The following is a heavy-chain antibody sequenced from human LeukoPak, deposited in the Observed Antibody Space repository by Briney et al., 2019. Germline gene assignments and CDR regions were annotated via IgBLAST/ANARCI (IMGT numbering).Heavy chain of an antibody. CDR2: MNPNSGNT. V-gene: IGHV1-8*01. D-gene: IGHD3-9*01. CDR1: GYTFTSYD. CDR3: ARGVDILTGSNWFDP. J-gene: IGHJ5*02. Sequence: ASVKVSYKASGYTFTSYDINWVRQATGQGLEWMGWMNPNSGNTGYAQKFQGRVTMTRSTSISTAYMELSSLRSEDTAVYYCARGVDILTGSNWFDPWGQGTLVTVSS.